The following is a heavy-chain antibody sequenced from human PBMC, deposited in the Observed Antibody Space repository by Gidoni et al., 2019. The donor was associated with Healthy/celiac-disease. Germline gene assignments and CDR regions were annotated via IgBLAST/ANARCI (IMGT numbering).Heavy chain of an antibody. D-gene: IGHD6-19*01. CDR3: ARAQGGSGRVGWFDP. CDR1: GFTVSSNY. J-gene: IGHJ5*02. V-gene: IGHV3-53*01. CDR2: IYSGGST. Sequence: EVQLVESGGGLIQPGGSLRLSCAASGFTVSSNYMSWVRQAPGKGLEWVSVIYSGGSTYYADSVKGRFTISRDNSKNTLYLQMNSLRAEDTAVYYCARAQGGSGRVGWFDPWGQGTLVTVSS.